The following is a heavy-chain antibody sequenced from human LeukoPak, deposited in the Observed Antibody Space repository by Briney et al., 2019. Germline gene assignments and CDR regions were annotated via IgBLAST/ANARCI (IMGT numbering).Heavy chain of an antibody. CDR3: ARHGYGDFVGNWFDP. J-gene: IGHJ5*02. D-gene: IGHD4-17*01. CDR2: INHSGST. V-gene: IGHV4-34*01. Sequence: PSETLSLTCDVYGGFFSGYYWSWIRQPPEKGLEWIGEINHSGSTNYNPSLKSRVTISVDTSKNQFSLKLSSVTTADTAVYYCARHGYGDFVGNWFDPWGQGTLVTVSS. CDR1: GGFFSGYY.